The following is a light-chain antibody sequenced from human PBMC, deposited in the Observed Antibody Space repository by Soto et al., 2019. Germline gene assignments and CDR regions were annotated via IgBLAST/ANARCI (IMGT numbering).Light chain of an antibody. J-gene: IGKJ2*01. CDR1: QRVSSN. V-gene: IGKV3-15*01. Sequence: EIVMTQSPVTLSVSPGERATLSCRASQRVSSNVAWYQQKPGQAPRLLIYGASTRATGIPARFSGSESDTEFTLTISSLRSEDFAVYYCQQYNNWPPYTFGKGTKVDIK. CDR2: GAS. CDR3: QQYNNWPPYT.